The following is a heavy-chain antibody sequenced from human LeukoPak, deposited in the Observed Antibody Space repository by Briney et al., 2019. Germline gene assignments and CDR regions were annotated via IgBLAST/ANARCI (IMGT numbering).Heavy chain of an antibody. Sequence: PSETLSLTCTVSGGSVSSGSYYWSWIRQPPGKGLEWIGYIYYSGSTNYNPSFKSRVTISVDTSKNQFSLKLSSVTAADTAVYYCARDRSSSGYCSSTSCYDDAFDIWGQGTMVTVSS. V-gene: IGHV4-61*01. D-gene: IGHD2-2*03. CDR3: ARDRSSSGYCSSTSCYDDAFDI. CDR2: IYYSGST. J-gene: IGHJ3*02. CDR1: GGSVSSGSYY.